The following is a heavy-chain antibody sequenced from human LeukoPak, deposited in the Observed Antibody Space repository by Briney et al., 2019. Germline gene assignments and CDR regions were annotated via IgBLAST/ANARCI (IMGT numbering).Heavy chain of an antibody. CDR2: IYYSGST. J-gene: IGHJ1*01. CDR3: ASTAGITMVRGEQH. CDR1: GGSISSNSYY. V-gene: IGHV4-39*01. D-gene: IGHD3-10*01. Sequence: SETLSLTCTVSGGSISSNSYYWGWIRQPPGKGLEWIGSIYYSGSTYYNPSLNIRVTISVDTSKNQFSLNPRSVTAADTAVYYCASTAGITMVRGEQHWGQGTLVTVSS.